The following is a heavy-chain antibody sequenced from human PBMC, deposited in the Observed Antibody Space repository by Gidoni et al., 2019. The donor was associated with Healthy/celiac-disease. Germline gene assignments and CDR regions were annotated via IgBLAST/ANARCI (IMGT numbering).Heavy chain of an antibody. D-gene: IGHD2-2*01. J-gene: IGHJ6*03. CDR2: IKQDGSEK. CDR3: ARDRQHDIVVVPAAKFYYYYYMDV. CDR1: GFTFSSYW. Sequence: EVQLVESGGGLVQPGGSLRLSCAASGFTFSSYWMSWVRQAPGKGLEWVANIKQDGSEKYYVDSVKGRFTISRDNAKNSLYLQMNSLRAEDTAVYYCARDRQHDIVVVPAAKFYYYYYMDVWGKGTTVTVSS. V-gene: IGHV3-7*01.